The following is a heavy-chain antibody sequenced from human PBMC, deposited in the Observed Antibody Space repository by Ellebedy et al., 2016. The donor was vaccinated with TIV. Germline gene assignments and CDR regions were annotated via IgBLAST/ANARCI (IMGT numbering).Heavy chain of an antibody. Sequence: MPSETLSLTCNVSGASITTYYWNWIRQSPGKGLEWIGYMSYSGSTNYNPSLKSRVTISVDTSKNQFSLRLSSVTAADTAVYYCASRASGRSDLGRVVYFDYWGQGTLVTVSP. CDR3: ASRASGRSDLGRVVYFDY. CDR2: MSYSGST. CDR1: GASITTYY. V-gene: IGHV4-59*08. D-gene: IGHD1-26*01. J-gene: IGHJ4*02.